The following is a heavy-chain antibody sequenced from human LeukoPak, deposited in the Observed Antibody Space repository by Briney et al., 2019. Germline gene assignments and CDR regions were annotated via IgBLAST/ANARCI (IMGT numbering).Heavy chain of an antibody. CDR1: GGTFSSYA. J-gene: IGHJ4*02. V-gene: IGHV1-69*05. Sequence: SVKVSRKAPGGTFSSYAISWVRQAPGQGPEWMGGIIPVFGTADYAQKCQGRVTITTDESTSTAYMELSSLRSEDTAVYYCARDSPNCGGDFYHTPYFDYWGQGTLVTVSS. D-gene: IGHD2-21*02. CDR3: ARDSPNCGGDFYHTPYFDY. CDR2: IIPVFGTA.